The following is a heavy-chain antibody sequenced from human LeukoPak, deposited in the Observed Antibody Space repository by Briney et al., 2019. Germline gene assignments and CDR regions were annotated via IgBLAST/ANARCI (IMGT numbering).Heavy chain of an antibody. J-gene: IGHJ4*02. V-gene: IGHV7-4-1*02. Sequence: ASVKVSCKTSGYTFTSYAMNWVRQAPGQGPEWMGWINIYTGKPTYAQGFTGRFVFSLDTSVSTAYLQISSLKPEDTAVYYCTCGSGYRFDHWGQGTLVTVSS. CDR3: TCGSGYRFDH. CDR1: GYTFTSYA. D-gene: IGHD3-10*01. CDR2: INIYTGKP.